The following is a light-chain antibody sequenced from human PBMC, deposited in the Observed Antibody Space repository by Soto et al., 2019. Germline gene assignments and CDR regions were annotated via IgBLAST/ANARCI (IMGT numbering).Light chain of an antibody. Sequence: DIQMTQSPSSLSASIGDRVTITCRASQSISSYLNWYQHRPGKAPKLLNYAASSLQPGVPSRFSGSGSGTDFTLTISSLQPEDFATYYCQQSYSTRLTFGGGTKVEIK. J-gene: IGKJ4*01. V-gene: IGKV1-39*01. CDR3: QQSYSTRLT. CDR1: QSISSY. CDR2: AAS.